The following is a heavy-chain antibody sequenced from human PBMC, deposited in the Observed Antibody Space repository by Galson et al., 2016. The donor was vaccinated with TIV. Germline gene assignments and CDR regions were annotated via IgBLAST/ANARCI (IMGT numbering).Heavy chain of an antibody. CDR2: ISGSADRADRA. J-gene: IGHJ4*02. CDR3: AKGGSWYDY. V-gene: IGHV3-23*01. CDR1: GFTFDTYA. Sequence: SLRLSCAASGFTFDTYAMTWVRQAPGKGLEWVSVISGSADRADRAYYADSVGGRFTISRDNSKNTVFLEMNSLTVEDTAVYYCAKGGSWYDYWGPGTLVTVSS. D-gene: IGHD6-13*01.